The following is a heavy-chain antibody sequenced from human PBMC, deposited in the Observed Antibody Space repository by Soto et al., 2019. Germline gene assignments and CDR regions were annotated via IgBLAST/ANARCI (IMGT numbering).Heavy chain of an antibody. D-gene: IGHD3-10*01. CDR3: ARHRYYGSGSYYRYYGMDV. J-gene: IGHJ6*02. CDR2: IYYSGST. V-gene: IGHV4-39*01. CDR1: GGSISSSSYY. Sequence: PSETLSLTCTVSGGSISSSSYYWGWIRQPPGKGLEWIGSIYYSGSTYYNPPLKSRVTISVDTSKNQFSLKLSSVTAADTAVYYCARHRYYGSGSYYRYYGMDVWGQGTTVTVS.